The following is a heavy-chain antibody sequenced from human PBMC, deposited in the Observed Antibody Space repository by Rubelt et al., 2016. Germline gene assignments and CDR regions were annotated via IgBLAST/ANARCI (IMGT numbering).Heavy chain of an antibody. CDR3: ATGIVVVPAHVPSRDY. D-gene: IGHD2-2*01. Sequence: QVQLVQSGAEVKKPGASVKVSCKVSGYTLTELSMHWVRQAPGKGLEWMGGFDPEDGETIYAQKFQGRFTMTDDTTTDTAYRELSCLWSEETDVYNSATGIVVVPAHVPSRDYWGQGTLVTVST. CDR1: GYTLTELS. V-gene: IGHV1-24*01. J-gene: IGHJ4*02. CDR2: FDPEDGET.